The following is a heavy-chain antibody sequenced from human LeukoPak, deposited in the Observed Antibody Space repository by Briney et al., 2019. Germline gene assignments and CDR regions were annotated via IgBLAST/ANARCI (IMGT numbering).Heavy chain of an antibody. Sequence: SETLSLTCTVSGGSISSYNWSWIRQPPGKGLEWIGYIYYSGSTKYNPSLKSRVTISVDTSKNQFSLKLSSVTAADTAVYYCARDKDTSSCLDYWGQGTLVTVSS. CDR3: ARDKDTSSCLDY. D-gene: IGHD6-13*01. CDR1: GGSISSYN. CDR2: IYYSGST. V-gene: IGHV4-59*01. J-gene: IGHJ4*02.